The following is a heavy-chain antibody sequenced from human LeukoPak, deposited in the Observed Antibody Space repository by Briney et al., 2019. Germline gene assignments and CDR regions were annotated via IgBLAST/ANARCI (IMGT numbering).Heavy chain of an antibody. CDR1: GFTFSSYA. V-gene: IGHV3-30*04. J-gene: IGHJ6*03. Sequence: PGGSLRLSCAASGFTFSSYAMHWVRQAPGKGLEWVALISYDGSNKYYADSVKGRFTISRDNSKNTLYLQMNSLRTEDTAVYYCARVGGYCSGGSCYSSYYYYMDVWGKGTTVTVSS. CDR2: ISYDGSNK. CDR3: ARVGGYCSGGSCYSSYYYYMDV. D-gene: IGHD2-15*01.